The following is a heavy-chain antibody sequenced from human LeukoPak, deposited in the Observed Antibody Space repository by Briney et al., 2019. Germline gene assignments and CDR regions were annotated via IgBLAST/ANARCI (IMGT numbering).Heavy chain of an antibody. D-gene: IGHD3-10*01. J-gene: IGHJ4*02. CDR2: INHSGST. Sequence: SETLSLTCAVYGGSFSGYYWSWIRQPPGKGLEWIGEINHSGSTNYNPSLKSRVTISVDTSKNQFSLKLSSVTAADTAVYYCARHAMYYYGSGNRFDYWGQGTLVTVSS. V-gene: IGHV4-34*01. CDR1: GGSFSGYY. CDR3: ARHAMYYYGSGNRFDY.